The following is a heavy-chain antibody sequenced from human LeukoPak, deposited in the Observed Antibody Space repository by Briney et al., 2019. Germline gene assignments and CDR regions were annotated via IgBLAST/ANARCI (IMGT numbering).Heavy chain of an antibody. CDR3: TRDGSSWDFDY. V-gene: IGHV3-21*01. CDR2: ISSSSSYI. Sequence: GGSLRLSCAASGFTFSSYSINWVRQAPGKGLEWVSSISSSSSYIYYADSLKGRFTISRDNAQSSVYLQMNSLRAEDTAVYYCTRDGSSWDFDYWGQGTLVTVSS. D-gene: IGHD6-13*01. CDR1: GFTFSSYS. J-gene: IGHJ4*02.